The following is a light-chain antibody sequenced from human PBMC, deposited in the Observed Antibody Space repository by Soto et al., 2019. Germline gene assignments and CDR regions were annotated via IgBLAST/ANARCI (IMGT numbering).Light chain of an antibody. CDR2: GNS. Sequence: QLVLTQPPSVSGAPGQRVTISCTGSSSNIGAGYDVHWYQQLPGTAPKLIIYGNSNRPSGVPDRFSGSKSGTSASLAIAGLQDEDEADYCCQSYDSSYVVFGGGTQLTVL. V-gene: IGLV1-40*01. CDR3: QSYDSSYVV. J-gene: IGLJ2*01. CDR1: SSNIGAGYD.